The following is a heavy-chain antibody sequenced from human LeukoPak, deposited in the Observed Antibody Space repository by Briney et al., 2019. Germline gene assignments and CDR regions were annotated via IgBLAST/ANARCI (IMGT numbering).Heavy chain of an antibody. CDR1: GFTFSSYS. V-gene: IGHV3-21*01. CDR3: AQKGGADY. J-gene: IGHJ4*02. D-gene: IGHD2-15*01. CDR2: ISSSSSYI. Sequence: PGGSLRLSCAASGFTFSSYSMNWVRQAPGKGLEWVSSISSSSSYIYYADSVKGRFTISRDNAKNSVYLQMNSLRDEDTAVYYCAQKGGADYWGQGTLVTVSS.